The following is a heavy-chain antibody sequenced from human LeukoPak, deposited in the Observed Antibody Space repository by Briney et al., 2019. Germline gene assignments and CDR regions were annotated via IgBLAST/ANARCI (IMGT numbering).Heavy chain of an antibody. CDR3: ARGCGEQLVPQWEYYFDY. CDR2: INHSGST. V-gene: IGHV4-34*01. D-gene: IGHD6-13*01. Sequence: SETLSLTCAVYGGPFSGYYWSWIHQPPGRGLEWIGEINHSGSTNYNPSLKSRVTISVDTSKNQFSLKLSSVTAADTAVYYCARGCGEQLVPQWEYYFDYWGQGTLVTVSS. CDR1: GGPFSGYY. J-gene: IGHJ4*02.